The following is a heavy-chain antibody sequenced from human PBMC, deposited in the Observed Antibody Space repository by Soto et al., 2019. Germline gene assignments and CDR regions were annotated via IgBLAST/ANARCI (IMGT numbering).Heavy chain of an antibody. D-gene: IGHD3-9*01. J-gene: IGHJ6*02. Sequence: GGSLRLSCAASGFTFSSYAMSWVRQAPGKGLEWVSAISGSGGSTYYADSVKGRFTISRDNSKNTLYLQMNSLRAEDTAVYYCAKDPPGRYYDILTGYYRPPYYYYYGMDVWGQGTTVTVSS. CDR3: AKDPPGRYYDILTGYYRPPYYYYYGMDV. CDR2: ISGSGGST. CDR1: GFTFSSYA. V-gene: IGHV3-23*01.